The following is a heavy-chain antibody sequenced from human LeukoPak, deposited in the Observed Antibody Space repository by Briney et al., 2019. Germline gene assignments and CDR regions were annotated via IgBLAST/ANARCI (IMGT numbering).Heavy chain of an antibody. CDR2: IYYSGST. J-gene: IGHJ4*02. D-gene: IGHD2/OR15-2a*01. Sequence: SETLSLTCTVSGGSISSYYWSWIRQPAGKGLEWIGSIYYSGSTYYNPSLKSRVTISVDTSKNQFSLKLSSVTAADTAVYYCARHARGYFDISDFDYWGQGTLVTVSS. CDR3: ARHARGYFDISDFDY. V-gene: IGHV4-59*05. CDR1: GGSISSYY.